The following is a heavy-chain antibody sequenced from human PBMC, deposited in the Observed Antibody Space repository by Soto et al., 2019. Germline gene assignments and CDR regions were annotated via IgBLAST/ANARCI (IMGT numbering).Heavy chain of an antibody. CDR1: GFSLTTSGMC. CDR2: IDWDDDK. CDR3: ARIWATPGAKYIDG. Sequence: GSGPTLVNPTQTLTLTCTFSGFSLTTSGMCVTWIRQSPGKALEWLARIDWDDDKYYTTSLETRLAISKDTSKNQVVLTMTNMDPVDSGTFYCARIWATPGAKYIDGRGKGITVTGSS. V-gene: IGHV2-70*11. J-gene: IGHJ6*03.